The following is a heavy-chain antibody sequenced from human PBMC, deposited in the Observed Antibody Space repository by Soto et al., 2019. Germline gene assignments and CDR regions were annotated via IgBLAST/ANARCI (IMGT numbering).Heavy chain of an antibody. Sequence: GGSLILSCAASGFTFSSYAMSWVRQAPGKGLEWVSAISGSGGSTYYADSVKGRFTISRDNSKNTLYLQMGSLRAEDMALYYCARRGYGSRWPNVYMDVWGKGTTVTVSS. J-gene: IGHJ6*03. D-gene: IGHD6-13*01. V-gene: IGHV3-23*01. CDR1: GFTFSSYA. CDR2: ISGSGGST. CDR3: ARRGYGSRWPNVYMDV.